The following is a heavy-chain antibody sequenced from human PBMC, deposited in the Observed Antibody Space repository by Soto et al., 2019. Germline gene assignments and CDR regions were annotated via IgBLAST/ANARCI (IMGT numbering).Heavy chain of an antibody. CDR2: INHSGST. CDR1: GGSFSGYY. V-gene: IGHV4-34*01. Sequence: PSETRSLTCAVYGGSFSGYYWSGIRQPPGKGLEWIGEINHSGSTNYNPSLKSRVTISVDTSKNQFSLKLSSVTAADTAVYYCARGLTQTYIAAAGPPRRFDPWGQGTLVTVSS. CDR3: ARGLTQTYIAAAGPPRRFDP. J-gene: IGHJ5*02. D-gene: IGHD6-13*01.